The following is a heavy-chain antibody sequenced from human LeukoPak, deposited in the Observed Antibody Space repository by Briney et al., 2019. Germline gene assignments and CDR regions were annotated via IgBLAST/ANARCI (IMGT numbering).Heavy chain of an antibody. CDR2: ISGNGGST. CDR3: LRNTSTYVHLPYFDS. V-gene: IGHV3-11*01. CDR1: GFSFSDYY. J-gene: IGHJ4*02. D-gene: IGHD2/OR15-2a*01. Sequence: GGSLRLSCETSGFSFSDYYMSWVRQAPGKGLEWISSISGNGGSTYYAGSVRGRFTISRDTAGNSLHLQMNSLRAEDTAVYYCLRNTSTYVHLPYFDSWAQGTLVTVSS.